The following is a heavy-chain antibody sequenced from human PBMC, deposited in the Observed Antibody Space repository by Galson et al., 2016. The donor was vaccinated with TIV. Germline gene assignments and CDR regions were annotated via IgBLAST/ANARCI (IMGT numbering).Heavy chain of an antibody. CDR1: GFNFDVRW. J-gene: IGHJ4*02. CDR2: IRSGNEAGTT. CDR3: ASFNTKDAFDS. Sequence: SLRLSCAASGFNFDVRWMSWLRQVPGKELEWVGRIRSGNEAGTTDYAATVKGRFTISRDDSKDTLYLQMNNLKIEDTAVYYCASFNTKDAFDSWGQGTLVIVSS. D-gene: IGHD2/OR15-2a*01. V-gene: IGHV3-15*01.